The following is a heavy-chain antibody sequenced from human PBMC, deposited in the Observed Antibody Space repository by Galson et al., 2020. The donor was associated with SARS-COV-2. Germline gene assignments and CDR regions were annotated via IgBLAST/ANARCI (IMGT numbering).Heavy chain of an antibody. Sequence: SETLSLTCNISGGSISRYYWNWLRHPAGKGPECIGRIHTSGSPNYNPSLKSRVTMSVHTSGNQFSVQLTSVTAADTAVYYCARTGGVTMSAAGTTPLWGQGISVTVSS. V-gene: IGHV4-4*07. D-gene: IGHD6-13*01. J-gene: IGHJ4*02. CDR2: IHTSGSP. CDR1: GGSISRYY. CDR3: ARTGGVTMSAAGTTPL.